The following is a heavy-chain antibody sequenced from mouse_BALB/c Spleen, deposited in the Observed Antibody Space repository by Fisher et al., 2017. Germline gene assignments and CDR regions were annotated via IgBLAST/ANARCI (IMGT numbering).Heavy chain of an antibody. Sequence: KFKGKATLTVDTSSSTAYMQLSSLTSEDSAVYYCARKEHFDVWGAGTTVTVSS. CDR3: ARKEHFDV. V-gene: IGHV1-50*01. J-gene: IGHJ1*01.